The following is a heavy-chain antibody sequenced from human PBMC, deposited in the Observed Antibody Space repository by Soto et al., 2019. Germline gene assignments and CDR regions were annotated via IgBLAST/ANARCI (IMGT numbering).Heavy chain of an antibody. V-gene: IGHV4-31*03. CDR2: IYYSGST. D-gene: IGHD3-3*01. CDR3: ARTYYDFWSGYFRHYGMDV. J-gene: IGHJ6*02. CDR1: GGSISSGGYY. Sequence: SLTCTVSGGSISSGGYYWSWIRQHPGKGLEWIGYIYYSGSTYYNPSLKSRVTISVDTSKNQFSLKLSSVTAADTAVYYCARTYYDFWSGYFRHYGMDVWGQGTTVTAP.